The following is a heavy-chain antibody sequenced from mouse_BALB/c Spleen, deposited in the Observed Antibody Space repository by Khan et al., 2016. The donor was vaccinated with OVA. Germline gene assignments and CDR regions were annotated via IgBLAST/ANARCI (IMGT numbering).Heavy chain of an antibody. CDR2: ISYSGST. Sequence: VQLVESGPGLVKPSQSLSLTCTVTGYSITSDYAWNWIRQFPGNKLEWMCYISYSGSTTYNPSLKSRISITRDTSKDQFFLQLKSVTSEDTATYYCASELGRYYALDYRGQGTSVTVSS. CDR1: GYSITSDYA. D-gene: IGHD4-1*01. J-gene: IGHJ4*01. V-gene: IGHV3-2*02. CDR3: ASELGRYYALDY.